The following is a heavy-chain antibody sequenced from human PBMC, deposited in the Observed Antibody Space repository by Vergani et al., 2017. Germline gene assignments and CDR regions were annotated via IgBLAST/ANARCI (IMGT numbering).Heavy chain of an antibody. CDR3: ASGGPTAMDPYYYGMDV. CDR2: IIPILGIA. D-gene: IGHD5-18*01. Sequence: QVQLVQSGAEVKKPGSSVKVSCKASGGTFSSYAISWVRQAPGQGLEWMGRIIPILGIANYAQKFQGRVTITADKSTSTAYMELSSLRSEDTAVYYCASGGPTAMDPYYYGMDVWGQGTTVTVSS. CDR1: GGTFSSYA. J-gene: IGHJ6*02. V-gene: IGHV1-69*04.